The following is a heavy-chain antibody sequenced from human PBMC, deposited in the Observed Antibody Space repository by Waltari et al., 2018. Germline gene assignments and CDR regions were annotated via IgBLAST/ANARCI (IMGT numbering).Heavy chain of an antibody. CDR2: INYSGNT. D-gene: IGHD1-7*01. CDR1: GGSTSAHY. CDR3: ARHGLDTGNYQAHFDS. J-gene: IGHJ4*02. Sequence: QVQVQESGPGLVKTSETLSLSCTVSGGSTSAHYWSWIRQPPGRGLEWIGYINYSGNTNTNNSLKRRVTMSVDTPKNQLSLKLRSVTAADTAVYYCARHGLDTGNYQAHFDSWGQGTLVTVSS. V-gene: IGHV4-59*08.